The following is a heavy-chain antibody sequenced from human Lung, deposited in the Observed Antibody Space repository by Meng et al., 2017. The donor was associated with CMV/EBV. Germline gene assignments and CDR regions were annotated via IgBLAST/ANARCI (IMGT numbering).Heavy chain of an antibody. CDR3: ARGDYDSHFYGLAV. J-gene: IGHJ6*02. CDR2: MNHSGST. V-gene: IGHV4-34*01. CDR1: GGSFSVYD. D-gene: IGHD3-16*01. Sequence: SQTLSLTCGVFGGSFSVYDWFWIRQPPGRGLEWIGEMNHSGSTNYNPSLKSRVTISVDASKKQFSLKASSVTAADTAVYDCARGDYDSHFYGLAVWGQGATVTVSS.